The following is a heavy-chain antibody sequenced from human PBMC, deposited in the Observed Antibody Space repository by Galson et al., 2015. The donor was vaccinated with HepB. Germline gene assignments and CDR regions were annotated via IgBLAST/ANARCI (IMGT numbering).Heavy chain of an antibody. D-gene: IGHD1-1*01. J-gene: IGHJ6*02. CDR1: GFTFSSYG. CDR2: IWYDGSNK. CDR3: ARELFYGNWNSGVEYYYGMDV. V-gene: IGHV3-33*01. Sequence: SLRLSCAASGFTFSSYGMHWVRQAPGKGLEWVAVIWYDGSNKYYADSVKGRFTISRDNSKNTLYLQMNSLRAEDTAVYYCARELFYGNWNSGVEYYYGMDVWGQGTTVTVSS.